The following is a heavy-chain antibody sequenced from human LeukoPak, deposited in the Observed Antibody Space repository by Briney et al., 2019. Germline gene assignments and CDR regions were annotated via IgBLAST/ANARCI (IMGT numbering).Heavy chain of an antibody. CDR2: IYYSGST. Sequence: SETLSLTCTVSGGSISSSSYYWGWIRQPPGKGLEWIGSIYYSGSTYYNPSLKSRVTMSVDTSKNQFSLKLSSVTAADTAVYYCARDRPTGWFDAWGQGTLVTVSS. CDR1: GGSISSSSYY. V-gene: IGHV4-39*07. D-gene: IGHD4-17*01. CDR3: ARDRPTGWFDA. J-gene: IGHJ5*02.